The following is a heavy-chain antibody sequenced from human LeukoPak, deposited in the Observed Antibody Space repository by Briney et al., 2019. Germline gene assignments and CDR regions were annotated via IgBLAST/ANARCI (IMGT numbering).Heavy chain of an antibody. Sequence: NPGGSLRLSCAASGFTFSSYSMNWVRQAPGKGLEWVSSISSSSSHIYYADSVKGRFTISRDNAKNSLYLQMNSLRAEDTAVYYCARENIVLMVYAIDDWGQGTLVTVSS. CDR3: ARENIVLMVYAIDD. CDR2: ISSSSSHI. CDR1: GFTFSSYS. V-gene: IGHV3-21*01. J-gene: IGHJ4*02. D-gene: IGHD2-8*01.